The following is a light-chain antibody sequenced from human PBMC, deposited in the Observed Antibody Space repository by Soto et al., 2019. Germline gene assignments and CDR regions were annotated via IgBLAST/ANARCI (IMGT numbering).Light chain of an antibody. Sequence: DLQMPQSPSSLSASVGDRVTITCRASQSISSYLNWYQQKPGKAPKLLIYAASSLQGGVPSRFSGSGSGTDFTLTISRLQPEDFATYYCQQTYSTPETFGQGTKVEI. CDR2: AAS. CDR1: QSISSY. CDR3: QQTYSTPET. J-gene: IGKJ1*01. V-gene: IGKV1-39*01.